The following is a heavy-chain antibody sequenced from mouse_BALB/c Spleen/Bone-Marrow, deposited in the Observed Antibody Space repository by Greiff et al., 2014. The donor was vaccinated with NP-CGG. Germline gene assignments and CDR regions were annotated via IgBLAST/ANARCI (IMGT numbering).Heavy chain of an antibody. CDR1: GFNIKDTY. D-gene: IGHD1-1*01. Sequence: LVESGAELVKPGASVKLSCTASGFNIKDTYMHWVKQRPKQGLEWIGRIDPANGNTKYDPKFQGKATITADTSSNTAYLQLSSLTSEDTAVYYCARYYYGSSYFDYWGQGTTLTVSS. CDR3: ARYYYGSSYFDY. V-gene: IGHV14-3*02. CDR2: IDPANGNT. J-gene: IGHJ2*01.